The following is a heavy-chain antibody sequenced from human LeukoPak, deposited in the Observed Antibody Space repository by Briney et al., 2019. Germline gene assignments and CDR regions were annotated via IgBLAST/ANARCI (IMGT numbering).Heavy chain of an antibody. Sequence: GGSLRLSCAGSGSTFSSYAVTWVRQAPGKGLEWVSSISGSGGTTYNADSVRGRFTLSRDNSKNTVYLQMSRLSAGDTALYYCAIGVPGVVAATYFDHWGQGTLVTLSS. J-gene: IGHJ4*02. V-gene: IGHV3-23*01. D-gene: IGHD2-15*01. CDR3: AIGVPGVVAATYFDH. CDR2: ISGSGGTT. CDR1: GSTFSSYA.